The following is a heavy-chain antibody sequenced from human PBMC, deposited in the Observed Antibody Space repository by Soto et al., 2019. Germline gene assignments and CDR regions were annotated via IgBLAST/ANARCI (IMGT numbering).Heavy chain of an antibody. CDR1: GVRYSSNS. D-gene: IGHD6-6*01. CDR2: IIPIFGTA. J-gene: IGHJ6*02. CDR3: ASRLATRRSDYYYGMDV. Sequence: SAKACSKDSGVRYSSNSRSSPRQAPGQGLEWMGGIIPIFGTANYAQKFQGRVTITADESTSTAYMELSSLRSEDTAMYYCASRLATRRSDYYYGMDVWGQGTTVTVSS. V-gene: IGHV1-69*13.